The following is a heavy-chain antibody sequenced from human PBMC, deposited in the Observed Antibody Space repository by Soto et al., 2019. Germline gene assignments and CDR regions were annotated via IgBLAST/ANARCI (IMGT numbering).Heavy chain of an antibody. V-gene: IGHV1-69*02. CDR1: GDTFNFYT. D-gene: IGHD3-10*01. Sequence: SVKGSCKASGDTFNFYTINWLRQAPGLGLEWMGRFNPILSFSNSALKFQGRVTLTADKSTSTAYMVLSSLRSEDTAIYYCATSFGSGSRAFDYWGQGALVTVSS. CDR2: FNPILSFS. J-gene: IGHJ4*02. CDR3: ATSFGSGSRAFDY.